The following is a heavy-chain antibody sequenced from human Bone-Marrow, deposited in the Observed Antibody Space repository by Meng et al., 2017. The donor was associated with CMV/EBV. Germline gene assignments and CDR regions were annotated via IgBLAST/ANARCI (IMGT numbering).Heavy chain of an antibody. J-gene: IGHJ5*02. V-gene: IGHV1-46*01. CDR1: GGTFSSYA. CDR3: ARDLGGSGNDH. D-gene: IGHD3-3*01. Sequence: ASVKVSCKASGGTFSSYAISWVRQAHGQGLEWMGIINPSGGSPTYAQEFQGRVTMTRDTSTSTIYMELGNLRSEDTAVYYCARDLGGSGNDHWGQGTLVTVSS. CDR2: INPSGGSP.